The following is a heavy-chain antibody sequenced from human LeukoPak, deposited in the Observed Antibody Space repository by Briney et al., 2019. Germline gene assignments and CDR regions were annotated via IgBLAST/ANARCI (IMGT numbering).Heavy chain of an antibody. CDR3: AKVAATPPGYYGVDV. CDR2: IYYSGST. J-gene: IGHJ6*02. Sequence: PSETLSLTCSVSGGSLSSSIYYWGWIRQPPGKGLEWIGNIYYSGSTFYSPSLKSRVTISVDTSKNQFSLKVRSVTAADTAVYYCAKVAATPPGYYGVDVWGQGTTVTVSS. CDR1: GGSLSSSIYY. V-gene: IGHV4-39*01. D-gene: IGHD1-26*01.